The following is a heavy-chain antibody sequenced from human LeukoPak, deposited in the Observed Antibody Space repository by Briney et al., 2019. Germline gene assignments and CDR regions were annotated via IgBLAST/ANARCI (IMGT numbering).Heavy chain of an antibody. V-gene: IGHV4-59*01. CDR1: GGSITSYH. Sequence: SEALSLTCTVSGGSITSYHYSWIQQPPGKGPEWIGYIYYSGSTNYNPSLKSRVTISVDTSKNQFSLKLSSVTVADTAVYYCARGGSGTYYHYWGQGTLVTVSS. J-gene: IGHJ4*02. D-gene: IGHD1-26*01. CDR2: IYYSGST. CDR3: ARGGSGTYYHY.